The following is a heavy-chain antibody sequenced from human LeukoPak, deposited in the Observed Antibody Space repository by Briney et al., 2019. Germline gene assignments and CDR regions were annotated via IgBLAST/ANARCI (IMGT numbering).Heavy chain of an antibody. D-gene: IGHD1/OR15-1a*01. CDR1: GGSISSSSYY. Sequence: PSETLSLTCTVSGGSISSSSYYWGWIRQPPGKGLEWIGSIYYSGSTYYNPSLKSRVTISVDTSKNQFSLKLSSVTAADTAVYYCARPLLWNMTPGIFDYWGQGTLVTVSS. J-gene: IGHJ4*02. V-gene: IGHV4-39*07. CDR2: IYYSGST. CDR3: ARPLLWNMTPGIFDY.